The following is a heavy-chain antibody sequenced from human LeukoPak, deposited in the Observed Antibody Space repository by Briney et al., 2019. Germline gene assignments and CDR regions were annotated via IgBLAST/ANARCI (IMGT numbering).Heavy chain of an antibody. V-gene: IGHV1-46*01. CDR2: IYPRDGST. Sequence: ASVKVSCKASGYTFTSNYIHWVRQAPGQGLEWMGMIYPRDGSTGYAQKFQGRVTVTRDTSTSTVHMELSGLRSEDTAVYYCARDQEGFDYWGQGALVTVSS. CDR1: GYTFTSNY. CDR3: ARDQEGFDY. J-gene: IGHJ4*02.